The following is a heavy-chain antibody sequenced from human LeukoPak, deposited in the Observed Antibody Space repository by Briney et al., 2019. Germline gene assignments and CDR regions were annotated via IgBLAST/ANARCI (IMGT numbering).Heavy chain of an antibody. CDR1: GFTFSNYS. Sequence: GGSLILSCAASGFTFSNYSMNLVRHAPGKRQELVSFISSSSSYNYYADSVKGRFTISRDNAKHSLYLQMNSLRAEDTAVYYCARESVVVPAANYYGMDVWGKGTTVSVSS. V-gene: IGHV3-21*04. CDR2: ISSSSSYN. CDR3: ARESVVVPAANYYGMDV. D-gene: IGHD2-2*01. J-gene: IGHJ6*04.